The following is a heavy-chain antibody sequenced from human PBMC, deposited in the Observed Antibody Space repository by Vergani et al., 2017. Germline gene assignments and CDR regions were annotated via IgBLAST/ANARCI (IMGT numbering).Heavy chain of an antibody. D-gene: IGHD3-22*01. CDR2: IYHSGST. CDR1: GYSISSGYY. CDR3: AGLDYYDSSGYDRPYYFDY. J-gene: IGHJ4*02. Sequence: QVQLQESGPGLVKPSETLSLPCAVSGYSISSGYYWGWIRQPPGKGLEWIGSIYHSGSTYYNPSLKSRVTISVDTSKNQFSLKLSSVTAADTAVYYCAGLDYYDSSGYDRPYYFDYWGQGTLVTVSS. V-gene: IGHV4-38-2*01.